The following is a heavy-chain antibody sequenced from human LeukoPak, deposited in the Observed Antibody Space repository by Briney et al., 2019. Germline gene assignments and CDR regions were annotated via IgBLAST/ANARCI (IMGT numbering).Heavy chain of an antibody. CDR3: ASQGYYDILTGYYTAFDI. J-gene: IGHJ3*02. Sequence: PSETLSLTCTVSGGSISSYYWSWIRQSPGRGLEWIGYIYYSGSTNYNPSLKSRVTISVDTSKNQFSLKLSSVTAADTAVYYCASQGYYDILTGYYTAFDIWGQGTMVTVSS. V-gene: IGHV4-59*01. CDR1: GGSISSYY. D-gene: IGHD3-9*01. CDR2: IYYSGST.